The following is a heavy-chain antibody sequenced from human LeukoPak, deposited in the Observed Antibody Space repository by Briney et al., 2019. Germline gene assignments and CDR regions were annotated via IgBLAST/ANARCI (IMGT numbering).Heavy chain of an antibody. Sequence: GRSLRLSCAASGFTFSSYAMHWVRQAPGKGLEWVAVISYDGSNKYYADSVKGRFTISRDDSKNTLYLQTNSLRAEDTAVYYCARSDSTHWYGMDVWGQGTTVTVSS. D-gene: IGHD2-21*02. CDR2: ISYDGSNK. V-gene: IGHV3-30-3*01. J-gene: IGHJ6*02. CDR1: GFTFSSYA. CDR3: ARSDSTHWYGMDV.